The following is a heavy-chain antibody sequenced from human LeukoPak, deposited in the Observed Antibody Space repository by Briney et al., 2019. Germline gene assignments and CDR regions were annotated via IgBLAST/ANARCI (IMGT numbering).Heavy chain of an antibody. D-gene: IGHD2-2*01. CDR1: GGSFSGYY. Sequence: SETLSLTCAVYGGSFSGYYWSWIRQPPGKGLEWIGEINHSGSTNYNPSLKSRVTISLDTSKSQFSLKVRYVTAADTAVYYCAGVKKDQIIDYWGQGTLVTVSS. V-gene: IGHV4-34*01. J-gene: IGHJ4*02. CDR3: AGVKKDQIIDY. CDR2: INHSGST.